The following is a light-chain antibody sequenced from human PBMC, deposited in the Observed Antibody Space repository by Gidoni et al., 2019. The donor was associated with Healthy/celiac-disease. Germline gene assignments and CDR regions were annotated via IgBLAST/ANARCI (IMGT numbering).Light chain of an antibody. CDR1: SSNIGSNY. CDR2: RNN. Sequence: QSVLTQPPSASGTPGQRVTISCSGSSSNIGSNYVYWYPRLPGTPPKLLIYRNNQRPSGVPDRFSGSKSGTSASLAISGLRSEDEAYYYCAAWDDSLSGVVFGGGTKLTVL. J-gene: IGLJ2*01. V-gene: IGLV1-47*02. CDR3: AAWDDSLSGVV.